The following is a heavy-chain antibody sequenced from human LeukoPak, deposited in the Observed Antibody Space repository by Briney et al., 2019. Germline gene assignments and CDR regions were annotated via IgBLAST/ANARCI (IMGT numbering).Heavy chain of an antibody. V-gene: IGHV4-59*01. CDR3: AKVTMVRGAPDY. Sequence: PSETLSLTCTVSGGSISSYYWSWFRQPPGKGLEWTGYVYYSGSTKYNPSLKSRVTISVDTSQNQFSLKLSSVTAADTALYFCAKVTMVRGAPDYWGQGTLVTVSS. J-gene: IGHJ4*02. CDR2: VYYSGST. D-gene: IGHD3-10*01. CDR1: GGSISSYY.